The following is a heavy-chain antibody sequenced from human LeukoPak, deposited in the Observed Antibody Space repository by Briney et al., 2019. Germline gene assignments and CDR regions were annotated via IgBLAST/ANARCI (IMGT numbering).Heavy chain of an antibody. V-gene: IGHV4-4*07. CDR1: GGSISSYY. CDR2: IYTSGST. D-gene: IGHD5-24*01. J-gene: IGHJ6*02. Sequence: SETLSLTCTVSGGSISSYYWNWLRQPAGKGMEWIGRIYTSGSTNYNPSLKSRVTMSVDTSKYQFSLKLSSVTAADTAVYYCARTPTRPYYYYYGMDVWGQGTTVTVSS. CDR3: ARTPTRPYYYYYGMDV.